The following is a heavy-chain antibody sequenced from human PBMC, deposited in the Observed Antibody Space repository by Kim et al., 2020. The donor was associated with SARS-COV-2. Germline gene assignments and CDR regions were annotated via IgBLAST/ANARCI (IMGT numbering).Heavy chain of an antibody. CDR3: ASRPRNLNGGIVGRGAYFDY. V-gene: IGHV1-24*01. CDR2: FDPEDGET. Sequence: ASVKVSCKVSGYTLTELSMHWVRQAPGKGLEWMGGFDPEDGETIYAQKFQGRVTMTEDTSTDTAYMELSSLRSEDTAVYYCASRPRNLNGGIVGRGAYFDYWGQGTLVTVSS. D-gene: IGHD2-21*01. CDR1: GYTLTELS. J-gene: IGHJ4*02.